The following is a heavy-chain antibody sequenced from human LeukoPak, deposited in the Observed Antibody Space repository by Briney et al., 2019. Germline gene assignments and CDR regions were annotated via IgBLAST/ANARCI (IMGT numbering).Heavy chain of an antibody. J-gene: IGHJ5*02. CDR2: INPNSGGT. CDR3: AREAVASGWFDP. Sequence: ASVKVSCKASGYSFTGYYMHWVRQAPGQGLEWMGRINPNSGGTNYAQKFQGRVTMTRDTSISTAYMELSRLRSDDTAVYYCAREAVASGWFDPWGQGTLVTVSS. D-gene: IGHD2-15*01. CDR1: GYSFTGYY. V-gene: IGHV1-2*06.